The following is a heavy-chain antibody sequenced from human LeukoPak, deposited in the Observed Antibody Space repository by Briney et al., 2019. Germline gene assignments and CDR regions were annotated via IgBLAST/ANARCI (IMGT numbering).Heavy chain of an antibody. D-gene: IGHD1-26*01. Sequence: GASVKVSCKASGYTFTGYYMHWVRQAPGQGLAWMGGIIPIFGTANYAQKFQGRVTSTADESTSTAYMELSSLRSEDTAVYYCARVGELRDYWGQGTLVTVSS. CDR1: GYTFTGYY. CDR3: ARVGELRDY. V-gene: IGHV1-69*13. CDR2: IIPIFGTA. J-gene: IGHJ4*02.